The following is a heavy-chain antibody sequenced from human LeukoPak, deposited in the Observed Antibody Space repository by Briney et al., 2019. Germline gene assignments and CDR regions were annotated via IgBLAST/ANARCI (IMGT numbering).Heavy chain of an antibody. CDR1: GYRFTTYW. CDR3: ARQITDQSSGYDSIDY. CDR2: IYPGDSDP. D-gene: IGHD5-12*01. V-gene: IGHV5-51*01. J-gene: IGHJ4*02. Sequence: GESLKISCKASGYRFTTYWIGWVRQMPGKGLEWMGIIYPGDSDPRYSPSFEGQVTISADKSITTAYLQWSSLKASDTAMYYCARQITDQSSGYDSIDYWGQGTLVTVSS.